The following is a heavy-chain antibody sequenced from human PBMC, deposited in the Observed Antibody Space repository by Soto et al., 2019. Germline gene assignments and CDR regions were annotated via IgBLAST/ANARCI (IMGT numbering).Heavy chain of an antibody. V-gene: IGHV2-5*02. Sequence: QITLKESGPTLVKPTQTLTLTCTFSGFSLSTSGVGVGWIRQPPGKALEWLAVIYWDDDKRYSPSLKTKLTITKDTSNRQVVLTVTNMDPVDTAIYYCALIVRGRFAPWGQGTLVTVSS. J-gene: IGHJ5*02. D-gene: IGHD3-16*02. CDR1: GFSLSTSGVG. CDR2: IYWDDDK. CDR3: ALIVRGRFAP.